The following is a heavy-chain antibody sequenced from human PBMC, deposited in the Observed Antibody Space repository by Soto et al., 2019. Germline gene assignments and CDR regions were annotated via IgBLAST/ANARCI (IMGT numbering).Heavy chain of an antibody. CDR2: INPSGGST. Sequence: ASVKVSCKASGYTFTSYYMHWVRQAPGQGLEWMGIINPSGGSTSYAQKFQGRVTMTRDTSTSTVYMELSSLRSEDTAVYYCASPGIAAAGQNNFDYWGQGTRVTVSS. V-gene: IGHV1-46*01. J-gene: IGHJ4*02. D-gene: IGHD6-13*01. CDR3: ASPGIAAAGQNNFDY. CDR1: GYTFTSYY.